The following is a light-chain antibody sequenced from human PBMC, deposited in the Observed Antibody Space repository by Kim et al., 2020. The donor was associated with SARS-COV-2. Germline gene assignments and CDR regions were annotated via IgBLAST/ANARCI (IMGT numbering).Light chain of an antibody. V-gene: IGKV1-39*01. Sequence: ASVGDRVTITCRASQSISSYLNWYQQKPGKARKLLIYAASSLQSGGPSRFSGSGSGTDFTLTISSLQPEDFATYYCQQSYSTPLTFGGGTKVDIK. J-gene: IGKJ4*01. CDR1: QSISSY. CDR3: QQSYSTPLT. CDR2: AAS.